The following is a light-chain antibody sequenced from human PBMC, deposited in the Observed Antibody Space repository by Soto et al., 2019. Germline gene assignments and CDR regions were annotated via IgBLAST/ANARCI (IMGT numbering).Light chain of an antibody. CDR3: QQYDSSPLT. CDR1: QSLGSD. V-gene: IGKV3-20*01. J-gene: IGKJ4*01. Sequence: EIVMMQSPGTLSLSPGDTATLSCRASQSLGSDLAWYQQKAGQAPRLLIYGASSRATGIPDRFSGSGSGTDFTLTISRLEPEDFAVYYCQQYDSSPLTFGGGTKVDIK. CDR2: GAS.